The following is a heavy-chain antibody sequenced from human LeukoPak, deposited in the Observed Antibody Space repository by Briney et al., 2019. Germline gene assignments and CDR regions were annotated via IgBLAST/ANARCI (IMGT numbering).Heavy chain of an antibody. V-gene: IGHV7-4-1*02. J-gene: IGHJ5*02. Sequence: ASVKVSCKASGYTFTSYAMNWVRQAPGQGLEWMGWINTNTGNPTYAQGFTGRFVFSLDTSVSTAYLQISSLKAEDTAVYYCARDPYYDFWSGYYRGDWFDPWGQGTLVTVSS. CDR2: INTNTGNP. D-gene: IGHD3-3*01. CDR1: GYTFTSYA. CDR3: ARDPYYDFWSGYYRGDWFDP.